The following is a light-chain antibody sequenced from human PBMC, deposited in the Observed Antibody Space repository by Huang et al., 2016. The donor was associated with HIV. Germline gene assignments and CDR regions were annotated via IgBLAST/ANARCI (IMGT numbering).Light chain of an antibody. CDR3: QQRFL. Sequence: EIVLTQSPATLSLSPGERATLSCRASQSVNRYLAWCQQTPGQAPRLVIFDASKRATGIPARFSGSGSVTDFTLTISSLEPEDFAVYYCQQRFLFGPGTKVDIK. V-gene: IGKV3-11*01. CDR2: DAS. CDR1: QSVNRY. J-gene: IGKJ3*01.